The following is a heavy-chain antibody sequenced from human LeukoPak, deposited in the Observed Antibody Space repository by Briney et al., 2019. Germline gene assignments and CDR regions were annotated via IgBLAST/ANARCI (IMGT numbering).Heavy chain of an antibody. CDR2: VNPTGGST. D-gene: IGHD2-15*01. Sequence: ASVKVSCKASGYTFTSYYMHWVRQAPGQGLEWMGIVNPTGGSTTYAQKFQGRVAMTSDMSTNTLYMELSSLRSEDTAVYFCAREGYCSGSICYSFDYWGQGTLVTVSS. CDR1: GYTFTSYY. V-gene: IGHV1-46*01. CDR3: AREGYCSGSICYSFDY. J-gene: IGHJ4*02.